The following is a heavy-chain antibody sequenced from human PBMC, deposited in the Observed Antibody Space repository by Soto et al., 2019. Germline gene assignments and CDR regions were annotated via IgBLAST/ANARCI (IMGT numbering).Heavy chain of an antibody. CDR1: GASLSGFY. CDR3: ARDYGGAFDY. Sequence: SETLSLTCTVSGASLSGFYWSWIRKSAGKGLEWIGRIYATGTTDYNPSLKSRVTMSVDTSKNQFSLKLSSVTAADTAVYYRARDYGGAFDYWGQGTLVTVSS. D-gene: IGHD3-16*01. CDR2: IYATGTT. V-gene: IGHV4-4*07. J-gene: IGHJ4*02.